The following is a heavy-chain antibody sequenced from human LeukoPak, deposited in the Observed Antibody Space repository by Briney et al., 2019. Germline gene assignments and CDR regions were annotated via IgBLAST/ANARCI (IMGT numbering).Heavy chain of an antibody. D-gene: IGHD3-22*01. CDR1: GYTFTGYY. CDR2: INPNSGGT. V-gene: IGHV1-2*02. Sequence: ASVKVSCKASGYTFTGYYMHWVRQAPGQGLEWMGWINPNSGGTNYAQKFQGRVTMTRDTSISTAYMELSRLRSDDTAVYYCARARRVVVVNQGYYYYGTDVWGQGTTVTVSS. CDR3: ARARRVVVVNQGYYYYGTDV. J-gene: IGHJ6*02.